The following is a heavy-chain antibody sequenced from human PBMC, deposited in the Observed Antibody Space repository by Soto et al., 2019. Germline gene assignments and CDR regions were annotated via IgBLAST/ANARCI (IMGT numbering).Heavy chain of an antibody. CDR1: GFTFSSYG. D-gene: IGHD1-26*01. CDR2: VSYDGSNK. J-gene: IGHJ4*02. Sequence: QVQLGESGGGVVQPGRSLRLSCAASGFTFSSYGMHWVRQAPGKGLEWVAVVSYDGSNKYYADSMKGRFTISRDNSKNTLYLQMNSLRAEDTAVYYCAKEKASGNHFEYWGQGTLVTVSS. V-gene: IGHV3-30*18. CDR3: AKEKASGNHFEY.